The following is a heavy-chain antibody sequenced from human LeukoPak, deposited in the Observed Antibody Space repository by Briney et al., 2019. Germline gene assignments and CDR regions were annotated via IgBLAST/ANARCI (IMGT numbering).Heavy chain of an antibody. Sequence: ASVKVSCKASGYTFTGYYMHWVRQAPGQGLEWMGWINPNSGGTNYAQKFQGRVTMTRDTSISTAYMELSRLRSDDTAVYYCARVWIAAAGTEFDYWGQGTLVTVSS. CDR2: INPNSGGT. D-gene: IGHD6-13*01. CDR3: ARVWIAAAGTEFDY. J-gene: IGHJ4*02. V-gene: IGHV1-2*02. CDR1: GYTFTGYY.